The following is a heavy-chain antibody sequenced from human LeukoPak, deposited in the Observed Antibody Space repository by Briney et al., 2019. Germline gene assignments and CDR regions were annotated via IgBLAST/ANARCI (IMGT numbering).Heavy chain of an antibody. CDR3: AKVRVSIAVALKPDFDY. J-gene: IGHJ4*02. CDR2: ISGSGGST. Sequence: GGSLRLSCVVSGFSFGSYPMSWVRQAPGKGLEWVSAISGSGGSTYYADSVKGRFTISRDNSKNTLYLQMNSLRAEDTAVYYCAKVRVSIAVALKPDFDYWGQGTLVTVSS. CDR1: GFSFGSYP. V-gene: IGHV3-23*01. D-gene: IGHD6-19*01.